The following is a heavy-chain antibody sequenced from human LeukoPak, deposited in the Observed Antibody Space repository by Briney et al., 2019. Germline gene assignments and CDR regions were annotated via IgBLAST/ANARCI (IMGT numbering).Heavy chain of an antibody. J-gene: IGHJ4*02. Sequence: ASVKVSSTASVYTFTTYYMHWLRQAPGQRLEWMGIINPSGGSTSYAQRFQGRVTMTSDTSTSTVYMEVSSLRSEDTAVYYCARGAGYDLSHFDYWGQGTLVTVSS. V-gene: IGHV1-46*01. CDR2: INPSGGST. D-gene: IGHD5-12*01. CDR3: ARGAGYDLSHFDY. CDR1: VYTFTTYY.